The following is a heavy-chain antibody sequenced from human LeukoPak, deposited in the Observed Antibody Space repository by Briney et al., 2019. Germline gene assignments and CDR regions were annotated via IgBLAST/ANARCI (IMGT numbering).Heavy chain of an antibody. V-gene: IGHV3-7*01. CDR1: GFTFSSHW. CDR3: AGRLRP. D-gene: IGHD3-16*01. CDR2: IKKDVDEK. J-gene: IGHJ5*02. Sequence: PGGSLRLSCAASGFTFSSHWMTWIRQAPGKGREGVASIKKDVDEKYYVDCVKGRFTISRDNPKNSLYPQMNSLRAEDTAVYYCAGRLRPWGQGPLVPVSS.